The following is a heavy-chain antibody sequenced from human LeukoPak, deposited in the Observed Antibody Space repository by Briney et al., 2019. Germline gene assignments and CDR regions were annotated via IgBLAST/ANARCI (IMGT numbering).Heavy chain of an antibody. CDR2: INHSGST. V-gene: IGHV4-34*01. CDR3: ARARGLRWYHGGCVFDY. Sequence: PSETLSLTCAVYGGSFSGYYWSWIRQPPGKGLEWIGEINHSGSTNYSPSLKSRVTISVDTSKNQFSLKLSSVTAADTAVYYCARARGLRWYHGGCVFDYWGQGTLVTVSS. D-gene: IGHD4-23*01. J-gene: IGHJ4*02. CDR1: GGSFSGYY.